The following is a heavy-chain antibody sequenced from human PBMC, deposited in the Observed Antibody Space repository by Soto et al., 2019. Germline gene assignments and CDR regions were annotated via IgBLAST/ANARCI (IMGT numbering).Heavy chain of an antibody. CDR3: ARDVTAFDI. D-gene: IGHD2-21*02. CDR2: IKEDGSKQ. V-gene: IGHV3-7*03. CDR1: GFTFRNNW. Sequence: EAQLVESGGGLVQPGGSLRLSCAASGFTFRNNWMTWVRLAPGKGLEWLAHIKEDGSKQYYADSVRGRFVISKDNAKNSLYLQMNNLRAEDTAVYYCARDVTAFDIWGQGTMVTVSS. J-gene: IGHJ3*02.